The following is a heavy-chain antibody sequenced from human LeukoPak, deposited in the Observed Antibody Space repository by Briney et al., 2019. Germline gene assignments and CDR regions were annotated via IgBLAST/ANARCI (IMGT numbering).Heavy chain of an antibody. CDR1: GGSISSYY. J-gene: IGHJ5*02. Sequence: SETLSLTCTVSGGSISSYYWSWIRRPPGKGLEWIGYIYYSGSTNYNPSLKSRVTISVDTSKNQFSLKLSSVTAADTAVYYCARALVGATKNWFDPWGQGTLVTVSS. CDR3: ARALVGATKNWFDP. V-gene: IGHV4-59*01. D-gene: IGHD1-26*01. CDR2: IYYSGST.